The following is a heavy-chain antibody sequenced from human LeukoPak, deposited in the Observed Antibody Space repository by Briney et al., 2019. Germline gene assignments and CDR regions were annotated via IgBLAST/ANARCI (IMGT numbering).Heavy chain of an antibody. CDR3: ARRGGYNYGYFDY. J-gene: IGHJ4*02. Sequence: GESLKISCKGSGYRFSSYWLAWVRQMPGKGLEWMGFIYPGDSDTTYSPSFQGQVTISADKSISTAYLQWSRLKASDTAMYYCARRGGYNYGYFDYWGQGTQVTVSS. D-gene: IGHD5-18*01. V-gene: IGHV5-51*01. CDR2: IYPGDSDT. CDR1: GYRFSSYW.